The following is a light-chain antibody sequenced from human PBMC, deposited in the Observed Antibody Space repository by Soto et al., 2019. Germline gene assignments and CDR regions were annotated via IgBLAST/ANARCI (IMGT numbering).Light chain of an antibody. Sequence: QSALTQPASVSGSPGQSITISCTGTSSDVGSYNLVSWYQQHAGKAPKLMIYEVSKRPSGVSNRFSGSKSGNTASLTISGLQAEDEADYYCCSYAGSTTCVFGGGTKLTVL. V-gene: IGLV2-23*02. CDR2: EVS. CDR1: SSDVGSYNL. CDR3: CSYAGSTTCV. J-gene: IGLJ3*02.